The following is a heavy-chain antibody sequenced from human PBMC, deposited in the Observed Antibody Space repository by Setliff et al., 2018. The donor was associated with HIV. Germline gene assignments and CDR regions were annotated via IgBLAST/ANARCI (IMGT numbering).Heavy chain of an antibody. CDR1: GFNLNTYW. CDR2: IKQDGSEE. D-gene: IGHD1-26*01. CDR3: ARGTSVRWERRGGFEP. J-gene: IGHJ5*02. Sequence: GGSLRLSCAASGFNLNTYWMTWVRQAPGRGLEWVAIIKQDGSEEYYVDSVKGRFTISRDNARNSLDLQMNSLRAEDTAIYYCARGTSVRWERRGGFEPWGQGTLVTVSS. V-gene: IGHV3-7*03.